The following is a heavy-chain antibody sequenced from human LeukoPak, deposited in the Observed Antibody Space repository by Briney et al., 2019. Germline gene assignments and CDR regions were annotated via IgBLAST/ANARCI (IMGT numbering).Heavy chain of an antibody. CDR3: ARDIVVVPAASGWFDP. J-gene: IGHJ5*02. Sequence: SVKVSCKASGGTFSSYAISWVRQAPGQGLEWMGGIIPIFGTANYAQKFQGRVTITTDESTSTAYMELSSLRSEDTAVYYCARDIVVVPAASGWFDPWGQGTLVTVSP. CDR2: IIPIFGTA. CDR1: GGTFSSYA. V-gene: IGHV1-69*05. D-gene: IGHD2-2*01.